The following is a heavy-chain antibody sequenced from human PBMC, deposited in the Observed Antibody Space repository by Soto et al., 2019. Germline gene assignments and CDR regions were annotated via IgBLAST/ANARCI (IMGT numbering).Heavy chain of an antibody. CDR1: GGTFSSYA. V-gene: IGHV1-69*13. Sequence: SVKVSCKASGGTFSSYAISWVRQAPGQGLEWMGGIIPIFGTANYAQKFQGRVTITADESTSTAYMELSSLRSEDTAVYYCASTLRGLNWFDPWGQGTLVTVSS. CDR2: IIPIFGTA. CDR3: ASTLRGLNWFDP. J-gene: IGHJ5*02. D-gene: IGHD3-10*01.